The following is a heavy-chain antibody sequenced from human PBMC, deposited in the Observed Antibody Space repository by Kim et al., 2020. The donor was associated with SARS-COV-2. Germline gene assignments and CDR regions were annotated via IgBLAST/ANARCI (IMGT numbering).Heavy chain of an antibody. D-gene: IGHD6-13*01. CDR3: AGRDSSLDY. J-gene: IGHJ4*02. CDR2: INSDGTTT. CDR1: GFTFSRYW. Sequence: GSLRLSCAASGFTFSRYWMHWVRQAPGKGLVWVSRINSDGTTTNYADSVKGRFTISRDNAKNTLYLQMNSLRGEDTAVYYCAGRDSSLDYWGQGTLVTVSS. V-gene: IGHV3-74*01.